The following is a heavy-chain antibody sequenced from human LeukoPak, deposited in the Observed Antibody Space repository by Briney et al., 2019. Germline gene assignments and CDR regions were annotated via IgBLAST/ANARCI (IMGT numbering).Heavy chain of an antibody. CDR3: ARVRKMGGQWLGKYYFDY. J-gene: IGHJ4*02. CDR1: GGSISSDNYY. V-gene: IGHV4-39*01. Sequence: SETLSLTCTVSGGSISSDNYYWGWIRQPPGKGLEWIGSIYYSGTTYYNPSLKSRVTISVDTSKNQFSLKLSSVTAADTAVYYCARVRKMGGQWLGKYYFDYWGQGTLVTVSS. D-gene: IGHD6-19*01. CDR2: IYYSGTT.